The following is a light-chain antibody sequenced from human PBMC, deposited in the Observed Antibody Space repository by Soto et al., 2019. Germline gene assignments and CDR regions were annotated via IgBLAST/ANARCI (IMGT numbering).Light chain of an antibody. Sequence: QSVVTQPPSASGTPGQRVTISCSGSSSNIGSRTVNWYQQLPGTAPKLLIYTDSRRPSGVPDRFSGSKSGTSATLGITGFQTGDEADYYCGSWDSSLSAYVFGTGTKVTVL. J-gene: IGLJ1*01. V-gene: IGLV1-44*01. CDR3: GSWDSSLSAYV. CDR2: TDS. CDR1: SSNIGSRT.